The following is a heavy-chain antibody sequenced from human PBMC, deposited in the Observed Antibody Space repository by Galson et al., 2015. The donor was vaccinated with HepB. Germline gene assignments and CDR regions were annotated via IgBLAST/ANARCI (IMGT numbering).Heavy chain of an antibody. V-gene: IGHV3-30*18. D-gene: IGHD3-10*01. Sequence: SLRLSCAASGFIFSNYGMHWVRQAPGKGLEWVAVISYDGSYKYYADSLKGRFTISRDNSKNTLYLQMNSLRPEDTAVYYCAKDLGHKYASGSSYFDYWGQGTLVTVSS. J-gene: IGHJ4*02. CDR2: ISYDGSYK. CDR3: AKDLGHKYASGSSYFDY. CDR1: GFIFSNYG.